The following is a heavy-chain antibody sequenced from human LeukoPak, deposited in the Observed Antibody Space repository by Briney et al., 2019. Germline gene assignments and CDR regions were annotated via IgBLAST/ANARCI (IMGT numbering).Heavy chain of an antibody. V-gene: IGHV3-7*01. CDR2: IKQDGGEK. CDR1: GFTFSNFW. J-gene: IGHJ4*02. Sequence: PGGSLRLSCAASGFTFSNFWMSWDRQATGKGLEWVANIKQDGGEKYYVDSVKGRFTISRDNAKNSVYLQMNNLRAADTAMYYCTKSGTTFDYWGLGTLVTVSS. D-gene: IGHD1-14*01. CDR3: TKSGTTFDY.